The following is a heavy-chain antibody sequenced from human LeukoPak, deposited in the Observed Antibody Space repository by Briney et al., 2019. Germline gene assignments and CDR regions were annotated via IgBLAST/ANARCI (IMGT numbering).Heavy chain of an antibody. CDR3: AMDAAVKDS. CDR1: GFTFSTYT. D-gene: IGHD4-17*01. J-gene: IGHJ4*02. V-gene: IGHV3-21*01. Sequence: GGSLRLSCAASGFTFSTYTMNWVRQAPGKGLEWVSSIGSSGTNTHYADSVKGRFTISRDNAKNTLYLQMNSLRAEDTAVYYCAMDAAVKDSWGQGTLVTVSS. CDR2: IGSSGTNT.